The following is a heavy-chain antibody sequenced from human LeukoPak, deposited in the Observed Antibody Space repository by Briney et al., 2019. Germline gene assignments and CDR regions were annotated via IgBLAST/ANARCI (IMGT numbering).Heavy chain of an antibody. D-gene: IGHD3-9*01. CDR2: IIPIFGTA. CDR1: GGTFSSYA. V-gene: IGHV1-69*13. Sequence: SVKVSCKASGGTFSSYAISWVRQAPGQGLEWMGGIIPIFGTANYAQKFQGRVTITADESTSTAYMELSSLRSEDTAVYYCARGVLTGYKAYYYYYGMDVWGQGTTVTVSS. J-gene: IGHJ6*02. CDR3: ARGVLTGYKAYYYYYGMDV.